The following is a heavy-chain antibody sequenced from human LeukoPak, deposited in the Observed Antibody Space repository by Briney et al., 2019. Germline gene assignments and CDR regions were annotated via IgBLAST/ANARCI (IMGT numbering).Heavy chain of an antibody. V-gene: IGHV4-4*02. CDR3: ASGEAAARMYYFDY. Sequence: PSGTLSLTCAVSGGSISSSNWWSWVRQPPGKGLEWIGEIYHSGSTNYNPSLKSRVTISVDKSKNQFSLKLSSVTAADTAVYYCASGEAAARMYYFDYWGQGTLVTVSS. CDR2: IYHSGST. J-gene: IGHJ4*02. D-gene: IGHD6-13*01. CDR1: GGSISSSNW.